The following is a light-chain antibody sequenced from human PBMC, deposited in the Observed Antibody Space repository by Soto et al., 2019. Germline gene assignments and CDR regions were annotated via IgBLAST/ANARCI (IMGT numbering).Light chain of an antibody. CDR2: LGS. CDR3: MQALQISWT. Sequence: DIVMTQSPLSLPVTPGEPASISCRSSQSVLHSNGYNYLDWYLQKPGQSPQLLIYLGSNRASGVPDRFSGSGSGTDFTLKISRVEAEDVGVYYCMQALQISWTFGQGTKVDIK. V-gene: IGKV2-28*01. J-gene: IGKJ1*01. CDR1: QSVLHSNGYNY.